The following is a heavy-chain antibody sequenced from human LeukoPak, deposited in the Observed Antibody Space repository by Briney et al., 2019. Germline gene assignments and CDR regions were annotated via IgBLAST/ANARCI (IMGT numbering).Heavy chain of an antibody. V-gene: IGHV1-2*04. CDR2: INPNSGGT. Sequence: ASVKVSCKASGYTFTSYDINWVRQAPGQGLEWMGWINPNSGGTNYAQKFQGWVTMTRDTSISTAYMELSRLRSDDTAVYYCARDKQQLALDIWGQGTMVTVSS. CDR1: GYTFTSYD. D-gene: IGHD6-13*01. J-gene: IGHJ3*02. CDR3: ARDKQQLALDI.